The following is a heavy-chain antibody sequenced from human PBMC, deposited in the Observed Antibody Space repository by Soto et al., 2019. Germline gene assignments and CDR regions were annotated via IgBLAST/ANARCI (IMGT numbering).Heavy chain of an antibody. J-gene: IGHJ5*01. CDR1: GGSISNYY. CDR2: IYTSGST. CDR3: ARQTTHSSSWYDY. V-gene: IGHV4-4*07. Sequence: PSETLSLTCTVSGGSISNYYWTWIRQPAGKGLQWIGRIYTSGSTNYNPSLKSRITMSVDTSKNQFSLKLSSVTAADTALYYCARQTTHSSSWYDYWGHGTLVTVSS. D-gene: IGHD6-13*01.